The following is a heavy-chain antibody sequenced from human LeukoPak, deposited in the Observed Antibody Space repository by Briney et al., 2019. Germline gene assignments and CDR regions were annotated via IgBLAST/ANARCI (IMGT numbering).Heavy chain of an antibody. Sequence: GGSLRLTCAASGLIVSNSYMNWVRQAPGKGLEWVSVIYYNGNTFYADSVMGRFTISRDNSKNTLYLQMNSLRAEDTAVYYCSTTYYYDSSEGYWGQGTLVTVSS. J-gene: IGHJ4*02. CDR1: GLIVSNSY. V-gene: IGHV3-53*01. D-gene: IGHD3-22*01. CDR3: STTYYYDSSEGY. CDR2: IYYNGNT.